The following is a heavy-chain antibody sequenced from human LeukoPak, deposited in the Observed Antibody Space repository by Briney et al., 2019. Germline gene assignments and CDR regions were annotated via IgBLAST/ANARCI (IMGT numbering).Heavy chain of an antibody. D-gene: IGHD1-14*01. CDR1: GDTFSSYA. J-gene: IGHJ4*02. CDR3: ARGVVASRPNHFDY. CDR2: IIPIFGTA. V-gene: IGHV1-69*13. Sequence: SVKVSCKASGDTFSSYAINWVRQAPGQGLEWMGGIIPIFGTANYAQKFQGRVTITADESTTTAYMELSSLRSEDTAVYYCARGVVASRPNHFDYWGQGTLVTVSS.